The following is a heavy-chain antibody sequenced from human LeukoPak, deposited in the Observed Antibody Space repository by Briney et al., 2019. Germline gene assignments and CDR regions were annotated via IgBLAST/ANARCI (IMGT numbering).Heavy chain of an antibody. CDR1: GFTLSIYT. CDR3: ARDLEDSSPFGAFDM. Sequence: GGSLRLSCAASGFTLSIYTMNWVRQAPAKGLEWVAAIWFDGIRKYYADSVKGRLTISRDNSKNTLYLQMNSLRAEDTAVYYCARDLEDSSPFGAFDMWGQGTMVTVSS. J-gene: IGHJ3*02. D-gene: IGHD3-22*01. V-gene: IGHV3-33*08. CDR2: IWFDGIRK.